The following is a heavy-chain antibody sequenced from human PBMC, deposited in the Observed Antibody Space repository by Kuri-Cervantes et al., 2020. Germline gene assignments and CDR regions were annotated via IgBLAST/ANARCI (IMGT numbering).Heavy chain of an antibody. CDR3: ARGRGCSGGKCFRISFYYSMDV. Sequence: GSLRLSCAVYGGSFSGYYWSWIRQPPGKGLEWIGEINHSGSTNYNPSLKSRVTISVDTSKNQFSLKLSSVTAADTAVYYCARGRGCSGGKCFRISFYYSMDVWGQGTTVTVSS. D-gene: IGHD2-15*01. J-gene: IGHJ6*02. CDR1: GGSFSGYY. V-gene: IGHV4-34*01. CDR2: INHSGST.